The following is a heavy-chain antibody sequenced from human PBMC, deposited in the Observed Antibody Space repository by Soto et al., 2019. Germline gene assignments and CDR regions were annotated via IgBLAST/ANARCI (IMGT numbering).Heavy chain of an antibody. Sequence: QVQLVESGGGVVQPGRSLRLSCAAFGFTFDDYSMHWVRQAPGKVLEWVALISYEGSNKYYADSVKGRFTISRDNAKNTLFLEVNSLRTEDMAVYYWARPHIQSAWNDGFALWGQGTMVTVSS. CDR1: GFTFDDYS. CDR2: ISYEGSNK. J-gene: IGHJ3*01. CDR3: ARPHIQSAWNDGFAL. V-gene: IGHV3-30-3*01. D-gene: IGHD1-1*01.